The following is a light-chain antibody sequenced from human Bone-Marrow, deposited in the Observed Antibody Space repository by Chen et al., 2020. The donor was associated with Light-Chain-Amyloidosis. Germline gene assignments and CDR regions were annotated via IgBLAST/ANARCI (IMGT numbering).Light chain of an antibody. CDR3: SSYTTSTTWV. V-gene: IGLV2-14*01. J-gene: IGLJ3*02. CDR1: SSDIGGYNF. Sequence: QSALTQPASVSGSPGHSLAISCTGASSDIGGYNFFSWYQQHSGKAPKLILYEVSNRPSGVSSRFSGSKSGDTASLTISGLQPEDEADYYCSSYTTSTTWVFGGGTKLTVL. CDR2: EVS.